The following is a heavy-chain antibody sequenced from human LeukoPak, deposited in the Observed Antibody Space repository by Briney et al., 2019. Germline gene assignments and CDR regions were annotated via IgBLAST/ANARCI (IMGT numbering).Heavy chain of an antibody. CDR3: ARDLYDSSGLSPWFDP. CDR1: GGTFSSYA. V-gene: IGHV1-69*04. CDR2: IIPILGIA. J-gene: IGHJ5*02. D-gene: IGHD3-22*01. Sequence: ASVTVSCTASGGTFSSYAISWVRQAPGQGLEWMGRIIPILGIANYAQKFQGRATITADKSTSTAYMELSSLRSEDTAVYYCARDLYDSSGLSPWFDPWGQGTLVTVSS.